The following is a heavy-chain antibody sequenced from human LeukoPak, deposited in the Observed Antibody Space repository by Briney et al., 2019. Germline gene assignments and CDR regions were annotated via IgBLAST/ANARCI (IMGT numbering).Heavy chain of an antibody. CDR1: GGSISSSSYY. J-gene: IGHJ5*02. Sequence: SETLSLTCTVSGGSISSSSYYWGWIRQPPGKGLEWIGSIYYSGSTYYNPSLKSRVTIPVDTSKNQFSLELSSVTAADTAVYYCARQFRSVTAPFDPWGQGTLVTVSS. CDR2: IYYSGST. CDR3: ARQFRSVTAPFDP. D-gene: IGHD4-17*01. V-gene: IGHV4-39*01.